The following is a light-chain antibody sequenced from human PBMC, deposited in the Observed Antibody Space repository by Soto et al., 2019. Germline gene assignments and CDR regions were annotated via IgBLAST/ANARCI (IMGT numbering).Light chain of an antibody. V-gene: IGKV3D-20*02. CDR3: QQRSNWPPG. CDR2: HAS. Sequence: IGLKQSPGTLSLYPGERATLSCRASQSISSGYLAWYQQKPGQAPRLLIYHASSRATGIPDRFSGSGSGRDFTLTISSLEPEDFAVYYCQQRSNWPPGFGGGS. J-gene: IGKJ4*01. CDR1: QSISSGY.